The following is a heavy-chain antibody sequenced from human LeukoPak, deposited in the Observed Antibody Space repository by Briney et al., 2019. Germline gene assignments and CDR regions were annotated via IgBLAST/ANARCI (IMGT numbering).Heavy chain of an antibody. CDR3: AKKRIAAAGKTDFDY. Sequence: GGSLRLSCAASGFTFSSYAVSWVRQAPGKGLEWVSLISGSGSITYSADSVKGRFTISRDNSKNTVYLQMDSLRAEDTAVYYCAKKRIAAAGKTDFDYWGQGTLVTVSS. D-gene: IGHD6-13*01. V-gene: IGHV3-23*01. J-gene: IGHJ4*02. CDR1: GFTFSSYA. CDR2: ISGSGSIT.